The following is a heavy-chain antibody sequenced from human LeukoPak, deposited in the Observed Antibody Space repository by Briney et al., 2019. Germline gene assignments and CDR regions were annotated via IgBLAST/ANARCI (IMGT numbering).Heavy chain of an antibody. CDR3: ARKGITVTYNWFDP. V-gene: IGHV3-74*01. CDR1: GVTFSSYW. CDR2: INSDGSST. Sequence: PGGSLRLSCAASGVTFSSYWMHWVRQAPGKGLGWVSRINSDGSSTSYADSVKGRFTISRDNAKNTLYLQTNSLRAEDTAVYYCARKGITVTYNWFDPWGQGTLVTVSS. D-gene: IGHD4-17*01. J-gene: IGHJ5*02.